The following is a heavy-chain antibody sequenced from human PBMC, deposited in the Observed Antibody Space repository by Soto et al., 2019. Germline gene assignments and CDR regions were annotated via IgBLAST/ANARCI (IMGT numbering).Heavy chain of an antibody. J-gene: IGHJ6*02. Sequence: ASVKVSCKASGYSFTDHHIHWVRQAPGQGLEWLGRINPKSGGTSTAQKFQGRVTMTTDTSISTASMELTRLTSDDTAIYYCARGDSTDCSNGVCSFFYNHDMDVWGQGTTVTVSS. CDR1: GYSFTDHH. CDR2: INPKSGGT. V-gene: IGHV1-2*06. CDR3: ARGDSTDCSNGVCSFFYNHDMDV. D-gene: IGHD2-8*01.